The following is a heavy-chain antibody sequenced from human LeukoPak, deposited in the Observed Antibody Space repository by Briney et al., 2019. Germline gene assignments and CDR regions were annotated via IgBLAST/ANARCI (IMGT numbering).Heavy chain of an antibody. D-gene: IGHD2-2*01. Sequence: SETLSLTCAVYGGSFSGYYWSWIRQPPGKGLEWIGEINHSGSTNYNPSLKSRVTISVDTSKNQFSLKLSSATAADTAVYYCARGRNIVVVPAAPKRYFDYWGQGTLVTVSS. V-gene: IGHV4-34*01. CDR3: ARGRNIVVVPAAPKRYFDY. CDR1: GGSFSGYY. CDR2: INHSGST. J-gene: IGHJ4*02.